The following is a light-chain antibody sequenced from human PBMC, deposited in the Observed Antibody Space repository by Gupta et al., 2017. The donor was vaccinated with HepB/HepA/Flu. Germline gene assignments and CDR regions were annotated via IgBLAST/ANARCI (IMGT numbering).Light chain of an antibody. CDR3: MQRLQTPQVT. CDR1: QSLLHSNGYTY. CDR2: VGS. V-gene: IGKV2-28*01. Sequence: EIVLAQSPLSLPVTPGEPASISCRSSQSLLHSNGYTYLDWYQQKPGQSPQLLIYVGSNRASGVPDRFSGSGSGTDFTLKISRVEAEDVGIYYCMQRLQTPQVTFGQGTRLEIK. J-gene: IGKJ5*01.